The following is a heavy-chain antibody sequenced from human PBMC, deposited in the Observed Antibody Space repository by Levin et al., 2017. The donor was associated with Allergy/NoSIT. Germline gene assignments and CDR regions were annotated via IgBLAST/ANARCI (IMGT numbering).Heavy chain of an antibody. V-gene: IGHV3-20*04. J-gene: IGHJ6*02. D-gene: IGHD3-10*01. Sequence: GGSLRLSCAASGFIFDDYGMSWVRQAPGKGLEWVSGINWNGGSTGYADSVKGRFTISRDNAKNSLYLQMNSLRAEDTALYYCARVYRYYGSGSFYYGMDGWGQGTTVTVSS. CDR2: INWNGGST. CDR1: GFIFDDYG. CDR3: ARVYRYYGSGSFYYGMDG.